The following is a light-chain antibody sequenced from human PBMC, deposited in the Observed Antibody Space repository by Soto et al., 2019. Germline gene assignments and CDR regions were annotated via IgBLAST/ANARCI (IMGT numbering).Light chain of an antibody. Sequence: QSALTQPRSVSGSPGQSVTISCTGTNSDVGGYNYVSWYQQHPGKAPKVMIYDVSRRPSGVPDRFSGSKSGNTASLTISGLQAEDEGDYYCCSYASAYNFWVFGGGTKLTVL. CDR2: DVS. J-gene: IGLJ3*02. CDR1: NSDVGGYNY. V-gene: IGLV2-11*01. CDR3: CSYASAYNFWV.